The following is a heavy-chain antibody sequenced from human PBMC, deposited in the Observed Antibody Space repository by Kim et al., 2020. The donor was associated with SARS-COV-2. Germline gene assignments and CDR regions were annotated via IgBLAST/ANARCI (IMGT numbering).Heavy chain of an antibody. D-gene: IGHD1-1*01. CDR3: ARDMSRNWNVTTIHAFDI. V-gene: IGHV1-69*13. CDR1: GGTFSSYA. J-gene: IGHJ3*02. Sequence: SVKVSCKASGGTFSSYAISWVRQAPGQGLEWMGGIIPIFGTANYAQKFQGRVTITADESTSTAYMELSSLRSEDTAVYYCARDMSRNWNVTTIHAFDIWGQGTMVTVSS. CDR2: IIPIFGTA.